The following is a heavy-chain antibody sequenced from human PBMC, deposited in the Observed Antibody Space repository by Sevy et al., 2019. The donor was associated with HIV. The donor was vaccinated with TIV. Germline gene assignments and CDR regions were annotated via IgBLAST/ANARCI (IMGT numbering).Heavy chain of an antibody. Sequence: GRSLSLSCVASGLLSSNFAMNWVRQAPEKGLEWVSSSSASGGRIYYEDSVNGRITISRDNSKNTMYLQMNSRRADDTAGYDCASGAGGGGECYAPFDFWGQGTQVTVSS. J-gene: IGHJ4*02. CDR1: GLLSSNFA. V-gene: IGHV3-23*01. D-gene: IGHD2-21*01. CDR2: SSASGGRI. CDR3: ASGAGGGGECYAPFDF.